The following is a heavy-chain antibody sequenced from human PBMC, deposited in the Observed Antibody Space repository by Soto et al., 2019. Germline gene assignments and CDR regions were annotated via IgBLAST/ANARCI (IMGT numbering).Heavy chain of an antibody. Sequence: GGSLRLSCAASGFTFSSYWMSWVRQAPGKVLEWVANIKQDGSEKYYVDSVKGRFTISRDNAKNSLYLQMNSLRAEDTAVYYCARVSVMTVVVTSLTNWFDPWGQGTLVLVSS. J-gene: IGHJ5*02. D-gene: IGHD3-22*01. CDR3: ARVSVMTVVVTSLTNWFDP. CDR1: GFTFSSYW. CDR2: IKQDGSEK. V-gene: IGHV3-7*01.